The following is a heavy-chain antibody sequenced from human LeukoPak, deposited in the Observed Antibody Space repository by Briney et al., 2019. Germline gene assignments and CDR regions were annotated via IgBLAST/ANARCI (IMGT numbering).Heavy chain of an antibody. CDR2: INPNSGGT. D-gene: IGHD3-16*01. CDR3: ARRIDRGWGSMFDP. Sequence: GASVKVSRKASGYTFTGYYMHWVRQAPGQGLEWMGWINPNSGGTNYAQKFQGRVTMTRDTSISTAYMELSRLRADDTAVYYCARRIDRGWGSMFDPWGQGTLVTVSS. J-gene: IGHJ5*02. V-gene: IGHV1-2*02. CDR1: GYTFTGYY.